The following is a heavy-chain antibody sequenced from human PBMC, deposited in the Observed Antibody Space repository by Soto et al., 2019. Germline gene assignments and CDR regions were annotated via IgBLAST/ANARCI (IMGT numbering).Heavy chain of an antibody. J-gene: IGHJ4*02. CDR2: VSHIGSA. V-gene: IGHV4-4*07. CDR3: ARYYWSLRYFDL. D-gene: IGHD3-10*01. Sequence: PSETLSLTCSVSCAFISTHSWSWIRLPAGKGLEWIGHVSHIGSADYSPSLKSRVTMSVDTSKNQFSLKLSSVSAADTAVYYCARYYWSLRYFDLWGQGTLVTVSS. CDR1: CAFISTHS.